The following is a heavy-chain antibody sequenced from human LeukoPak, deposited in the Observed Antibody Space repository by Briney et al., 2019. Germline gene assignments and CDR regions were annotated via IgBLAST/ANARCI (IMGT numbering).Heavy chain of an antibody. CDR2: INHSGST. V-gene: IGHV4-34*01. J-gene: IGHJ5*02. CDR1: GGSFSGYY. Sequence: SETLSLTCAVYGGSFSGYYWSWIRQPPGKGLEWIGEINHSGSTNYNPSLKSRVTISVDTSKNQFSLKLSSVTAADTAVYYCARDRFGELSPWGQGTLVTVSS. D-gene: IGHD3-10*01. CDR3: ARDRFGELSP.